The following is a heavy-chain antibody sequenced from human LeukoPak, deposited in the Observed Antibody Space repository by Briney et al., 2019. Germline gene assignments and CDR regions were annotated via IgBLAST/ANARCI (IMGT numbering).Heavy chain of an antibody. Sequence: GGSLRLSCAASGFTFSDYWMHWVRQVPGKGLEWVSRLNDGRTTTAYADSVKGRFTISRDNAKKTLYLQMNSVKVEDTAVYYCAREAKYRGNYYFDYWGQGTLVTVSS. CDR2: LNDGRTTT. CDR1: GFTFSDYW. V-gene: IGHV3-74*01. CDR3: AREAKYRGNYYFDY. J-gene: IGHJ4*02. D-gene: IGHD4-23*01.